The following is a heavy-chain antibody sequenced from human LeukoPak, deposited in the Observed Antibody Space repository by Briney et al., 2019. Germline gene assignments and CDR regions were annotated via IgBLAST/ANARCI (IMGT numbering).Heavy chain of an antibody. D-gene: IGHD3-9*01. CDR2: VSSGDGIT. J-gene: IGHJ6*02. V-gene: IGHV3-23*01. CDR1: GFTFSSYA. Sequence: PGGSLRLSCAASGFTFSSYAMSWVRQAPGKGLEWVSTVSSGDGITYYADSVKGRFTISRDNSQHTLYLQVSSLRAEDTAVYFCAKSVFHIMTDYYFALDVWGQGTTVTVSS. CDR3: AKSVFHIMTDYYFALDV.